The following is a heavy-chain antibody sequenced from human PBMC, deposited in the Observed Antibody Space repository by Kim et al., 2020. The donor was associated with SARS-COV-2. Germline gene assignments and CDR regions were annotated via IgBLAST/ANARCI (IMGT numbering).Heavy chain of an antibody. CDR3: ARAVWFGELLSHYYGMDV. CDR2: IWYDGSNK. D-gene: IGHD3-10*01. Sequence: GGSLRLSCAASGFTFSSYGMHWVRQAPGKGLEWVAVIWYDGSNKYYADSVKGRFTISRDNSKNTLYLQMNSLRAEDTAVYYCARAVWFGELLSHYYGMDVWGQGTTVTVSS. CDR1: GFTFSSYG. V-gene: IGHV3-33*01. J-gene: IGHJ6*02.